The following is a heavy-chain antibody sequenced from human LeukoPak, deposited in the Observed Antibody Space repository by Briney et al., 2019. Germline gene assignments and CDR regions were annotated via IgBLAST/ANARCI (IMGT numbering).Heavy chain of an antibody. J-gene: IGHJ5*02. CDR1: GGSISSYY. CDR3: ARRTVPLGWFDP. Sequence: SETLSLTCTVSGGSISSYYWSWIRQPPGKGLEWIGYIYYSGSTNYNPSLKSRVTISVDTSKNQFSLKLGSVTAADTAVYYCARRTVPLGWFDPWGQGTLVTVSS. V-gene: IGHV4-59*08. CDR2: IYYSGST. D-gene: IGHD4-17*01.